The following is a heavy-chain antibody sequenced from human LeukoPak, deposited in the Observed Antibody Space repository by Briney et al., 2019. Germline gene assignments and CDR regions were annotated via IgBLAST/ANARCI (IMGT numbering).Heavy chain of an antibody. J-gene: IGHJ4*02. Sequence: GGSLRLSCAASGFTFSSYEMNWVRQAPGKGLEWVSYISSSGSTIYYADSVKGRFTISRDNAKNSLYLQMNSLRAEDTAVYYCAREGEMATFLFDYWGQGTLVTVSS. CDR3: AREGEMATFLFDY. D-gene: IGHD5-24*01. CDR2: ISSSGSTI. V-gene: IGHV3-48*03. CDR1: GFTFSSYE.